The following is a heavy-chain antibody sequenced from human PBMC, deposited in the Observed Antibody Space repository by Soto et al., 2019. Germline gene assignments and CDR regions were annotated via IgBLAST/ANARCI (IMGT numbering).Heavy chain of an antibody. Sequence: QVQLVESGGGVVQPGGSLRPSCTASGFSFTSYAMHWVRQAPGKGLEWVALILYDENNKYYADSVKGRFTISRDNSKHTLYLQMNSLRAEDTAVYYCARVGVVATWDLFDFWGQGTLVTVSS. CDR1: GFSFTSYA. D-gene: IGHD5-12*01. CDR2: ILYDENNK. V-gene: IGHV3-33*01. CDR3: ARVGVVATWDLFDF. J-gene: IGHJ4*02.